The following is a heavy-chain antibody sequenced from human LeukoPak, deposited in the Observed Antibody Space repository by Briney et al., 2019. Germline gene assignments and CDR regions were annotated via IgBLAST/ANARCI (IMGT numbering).Heavy chain of an antibody. V-gene: IGHV1-18*01. D-gene: IGHD2-2*01. CDR2: ISAYNGNT. Sequence: ASVKVSCKASGYTFTSYGISWVRQAPGQGLEWMGWISAYNGNTNYAQKLQGRVTMTTDTSTSTAYMELRSLRSDDTAVYYCAIYSLIVVVPAATDAFDLWGQGTMVTVSS. CDR3: AIYSLIVVVPAATDAFDL. CDR1: GYTFTSYG. J-gene: IGHJ3*01.